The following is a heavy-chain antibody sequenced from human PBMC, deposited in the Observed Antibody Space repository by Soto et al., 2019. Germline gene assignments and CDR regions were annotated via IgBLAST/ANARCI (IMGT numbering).Heavy chain of an antibody. CDR1: RTSINSGGYY. J-gene: IGHJ6*02. CDR2: IYITGST. V-gene: IGHV4-31*03. Sequence: QVQLQESGPGLVKPSQALSLTCTVSRTSINSGGYYWTWIRQHPGKGLEWIGYIYITGSTYYNPSLKSRVSISVDTSKNQFSLKLSSVTAADTAVYYCARAPLLGSGTSWMDVWGRGTTVTVSS. CDR3: ARAPLLGSGTSWMDV. D-gene: IGHD3-10*01.